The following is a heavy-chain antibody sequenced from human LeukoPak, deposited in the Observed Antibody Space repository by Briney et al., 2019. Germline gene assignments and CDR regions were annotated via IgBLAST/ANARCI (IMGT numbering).Heavy chain of an antibody. CDR1: DGSVSSASYY. CDR3: ATEWVTDCSSTSCYGD. CDR2: INHSGST. J-gene: IGHJ4*02. Sequence: PSETLSLTCTVSDGSVSSASYYWSWIRQPPGKGLEWIGEINHSGSTNYNPSLKSRVTISVDTSKNQFSLKLSSVTAADTAVYYCATEWVTDCSSTSCYGDWGQGTLVTVSS. D-gene: IGHD2-2*01. V-gene: IGHV4-61*01.